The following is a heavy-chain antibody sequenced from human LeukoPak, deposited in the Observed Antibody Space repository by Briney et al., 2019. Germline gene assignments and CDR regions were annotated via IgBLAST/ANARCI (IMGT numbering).Heavy chain of an antibody. D-gene: IGHD3-10*01. J-gene: IGHJ5*02. V-gene: IGHV1-2*02. CDR1: GYTFTGYY. CDR2: INPNSGGT. Sequence: GASVKVSCKASGYTFTGYYMNWVRQAPGQGLEWMGWINPNSGGTNYAQKFQGRVTMTRDTSTSTAYMELSRLRSDDTAVYYCARTHYYGSGSYRWFDPWGQGTLVTVSS. CDR3: ARTHYYGSGSYRWFDP.